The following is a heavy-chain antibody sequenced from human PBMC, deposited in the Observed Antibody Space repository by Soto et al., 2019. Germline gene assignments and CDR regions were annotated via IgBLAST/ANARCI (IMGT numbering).Heavy chain of an antibody. Sequence: SLSLTFAVCGGCISSGWYEGSWIRQPPGKGLEYIGYIYRTGSASYTPSLLSRVTLSVDRSRNQFSLTLTSVTAADTAVSYCEPGVGTSLARYFDRCGQLTLAIAS. J-gene: IGHJ5*02. CDR3: EPGVGTSLARYFDR. CDR2: IYRTGSA. V-gene: IGHV4-30-2*01. D-gene: IGHD1-1*01. CDR1: GGCISSGWYE.